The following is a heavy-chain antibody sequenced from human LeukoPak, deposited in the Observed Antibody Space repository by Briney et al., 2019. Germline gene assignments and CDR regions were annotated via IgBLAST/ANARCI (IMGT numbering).Heavy chain of an antibody. CDR1: DFTFSSYW. CDR2: IKHDGSEK. CDR3: ARDATSYFDSRGHSTYYSDV. Sequence: TGGSLRLSCAASDFTFSSYWMSWVRQAPGKGLEGVANIKHDGSEKYFVDSVKGRFTISRDNAKDSVYLQMNSLRAEDTAVYYCARDATSYFDSRGHSTYYSDVWGKGTTVTVS. J-gene: IGHJ6*03. D-gene: IGHD3-22*01. V-gene: IGHV3-7*01.